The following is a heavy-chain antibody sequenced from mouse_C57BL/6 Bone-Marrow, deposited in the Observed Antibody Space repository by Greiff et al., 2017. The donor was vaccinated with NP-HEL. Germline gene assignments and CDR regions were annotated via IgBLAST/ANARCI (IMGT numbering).Heavy chain of an antibody. V-gene: IGHV1-64*01. CDR2: IHPNSGST. Sequence: VQLQQSGAELVKPGASVKLSCKASGYTFTSYWMHWVKQRPGQGLEWIGMIHPNSGSTNYNEKFKSKATLTVDKSSSTAYMQLSSLTSEDSAVYYCARRKGSPFAYWGQGTLVTVSA. J-gene: IGHJ3*01. CDR1: GYTFTSYW. CDR3: ARRKGSPFAY.